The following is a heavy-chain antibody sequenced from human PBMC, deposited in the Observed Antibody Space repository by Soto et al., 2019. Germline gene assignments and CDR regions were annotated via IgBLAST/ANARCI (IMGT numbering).Heavy chain of an antibody. CDR2: IYYSGST. CDR1: GDSISSRSYY. D-gene: IGHD5-18*01. CDR3: ARGHRAMECYYYYGMDV. V-gene: IGHV4-39*01. J-gene: IGHJ6*02. Sequence: SETLSLTCTVTGDSISSRSYYWGWIRQPPGKGLEWIGSIYYSGSTYNNPSLRSRVSMSIDTSKDQFSLRVASVTAADTAVYYCARGHRAMECYYYYGMDVWGQGTTVTVSS.